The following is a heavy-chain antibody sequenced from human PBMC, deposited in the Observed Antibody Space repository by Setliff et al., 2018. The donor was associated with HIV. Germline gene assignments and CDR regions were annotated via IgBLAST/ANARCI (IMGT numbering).Heavy chain of an antibody. D-gene: IGHD1-1*01. V-gene: IGHV4-59*11. Sequence: SETLSLTCTVSGGSMTAHFWSWIRQPPGKGLEWIGSVYYSGSTNYNPSLKSRVTISLDTSKNQFSLKLSSATAADTAVYYCARVEMGAFDYWGQGTLITVSS. CDR1: GGSMTAHF. J-gene: IGHJ4*02. CDR3: ARVEMGAFDY. CDR2: VYYSGST.